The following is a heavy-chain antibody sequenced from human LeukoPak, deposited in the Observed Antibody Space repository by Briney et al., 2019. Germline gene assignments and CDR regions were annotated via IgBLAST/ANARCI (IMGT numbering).Heavy chain of an antibody. J-gene: IGHJ4*02. Sequence: EASVTVSCKASGYTFTSYYMHWVRQAPGQGLEWMGIINPSGGSTSYAQKFQGRVTMTRDMSTSTVYMELSSLRSEDTAVYYCASSIAARSNFDYWGQGTLVTVSS. D-gene: IGHD6-6*01. V-gene: IGHV1-46*01. CDR3: ASSIAARSNFDY. CDR1: GYTFTSYY. CDR2: INPSGGST.